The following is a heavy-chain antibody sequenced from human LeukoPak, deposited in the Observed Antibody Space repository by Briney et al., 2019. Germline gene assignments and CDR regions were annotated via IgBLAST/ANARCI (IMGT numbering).Heavy chain of an antibody. CDR3: AITYYYDSSGYYGDY. J-gene: IGHJ4*02. CDR1: GGSISSSSYY. V-gene: IGHV4-39*01. D-gene: IGHD3-22*01. Sequence: SETLSLTCTVSGGSISSSSYYWGWIRQPPGKGLEWIGSIYYSGSTYYNPSLKSRVTISVDTSKNQFSLKLSSVTAADTAVYYCAITYYYDSSGYYGDYWGQGTLVTVSS. CDR2: IYYSGST.